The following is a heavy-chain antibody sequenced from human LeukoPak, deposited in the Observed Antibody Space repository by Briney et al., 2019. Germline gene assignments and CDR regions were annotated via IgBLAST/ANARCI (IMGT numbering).Heavy chain of an antibody. CDR1: GGSISSYY. D-gene: IGHD3-22*01. Sequence: SETLSLTCSVSGGSISSYYWSWIRQPPGKGLEWIGYIHYSESTNYNPSLKSRVTISVDTSKNQFSLKLSSVTAADMAVYYCAKSVVVATTRLGPFDTWGQGTMVTVSS. CDR2: IHYSEST. J-gene: IGHJ3*02. CDR3: AKSVVVATTRLGPFDT. V-gene: IGHV4-59*08.